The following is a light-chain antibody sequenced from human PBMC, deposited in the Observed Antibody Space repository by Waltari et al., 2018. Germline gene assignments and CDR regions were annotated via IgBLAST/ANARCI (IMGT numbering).Light chain of an antibody. J-gene: IGKJ1*01. CDR3: QHYVKLPVT. Sequence: DIVLLQSPGTPPSSPRERATLYCRASQSVGRSLAWYQQKPGQAPRLLIFGASNRATGIPDRFSGIGSGTDFSLTISRLEPEDLAVYFCQHYVKLPVTFGQGTKVEI. V-gene: IGKV3-20*01. CDR2: GAS. CDR1: QSVGRS.